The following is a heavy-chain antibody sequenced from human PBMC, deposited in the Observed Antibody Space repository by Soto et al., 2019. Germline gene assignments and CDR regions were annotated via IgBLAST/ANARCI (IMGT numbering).Heavy chain of an antibody. D-gene: IGHD4-17*01. V-gene: IGHV4-61*01. CDR2: IFYTGTT. Sequence: QVQLQESGPGLVKPSETLSLTCTVSGGSVSSGNFYWSWIRQPPGKGLEWIGYIFYTGTTIYDPSLKSRVTMSLDMSKNQFSLKLTSVTAADTAVYYCAGGLGDYDTFDFWGQGTMVTVSS. CDR3: AGGLGDYDTFDF. J-gene: IGHJ3*01. CDR1: GGSVSSGNFY.